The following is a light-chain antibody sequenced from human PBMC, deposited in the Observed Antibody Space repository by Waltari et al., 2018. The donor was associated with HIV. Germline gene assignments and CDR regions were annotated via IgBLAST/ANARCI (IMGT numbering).Light chain of an antibody. V-gene: IGLV1-40*01. J-gene: IGLJ2*01. Sequence: QSVLTQPPSMSGAPGQRVTISCTGSSSNFGAGYDVHWYQQLPRATPRLLIYGNIYRPSGVPDRFSGSRSGTSAFLAITGLQAEDEADYYCQSYDTSLGVVVFGGGTRLTVL. CDR3: QSYDTSLGVVV. CDR2: GNI. CDR1: SSNFGAGYD.